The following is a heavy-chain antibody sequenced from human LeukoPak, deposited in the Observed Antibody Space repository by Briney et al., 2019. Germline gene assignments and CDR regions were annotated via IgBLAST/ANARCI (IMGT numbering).Heavy chain of an antibody. J-gene: IGHJ3*02. D-gene: IGHD1-26*01. Sequence: ASVKVSCKVSGYTLTELSMYWVRQAPGKGLEWMGGFDPEDGETIYAQKFQGRVTMTEDTSTDTAYMELSSLRSEDTAVYYCATDWLVGATYAFDIWGQGTMVTVSS. CDR2: FDPEDGET. CDR1: GYTLTELS. V-gene: IGHV1-24*01. CDR3: ATDWLVGATYAFDI.